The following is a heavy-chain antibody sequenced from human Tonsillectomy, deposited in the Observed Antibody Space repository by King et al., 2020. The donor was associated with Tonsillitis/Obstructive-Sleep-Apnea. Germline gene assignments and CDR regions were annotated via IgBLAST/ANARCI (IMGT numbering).Heavy chain of an antibody. CDR2: INHSGST. CDR1: GGSFSGYY. V-gene: IGHV4-34*01. Sequence: VQLQQWGAGLLKPSETLSLTCAVYGGSFSGYYWSWIRQPPGKGLEWIGEINHSGSTKYNPSLKSRGTISVDTSKNQFSLKLSSVTAADTAVYYCARAGSIAARQTLDYWGQGTLVTVSS. J-gene: IGHJ4*02. CDR3: ARAGSIAARQTLDY. D-gene: IGHD6-6*01.